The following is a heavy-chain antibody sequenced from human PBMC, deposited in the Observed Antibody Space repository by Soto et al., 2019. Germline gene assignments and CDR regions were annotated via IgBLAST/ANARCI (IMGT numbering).Heavy chain of an antibody. J-gene: IGHJ5*02. Sequence: TLSLTCTVSGGSISSGDYYWSWIRQPPGKGLEWIGYIYYSGSTYYNPSLKSRVTISVDTSKNQFSLKLSSVTAADTAVYYCARGHWWGRWFDPWGQGTLVTGSS. CDR2: IYYSGST. CDR3: ARGHWWGRWFDP. D-gene: IGHD2-21*02. CDR1: GGSISSGDYY. V-gene: IGHV4-30-4*01.